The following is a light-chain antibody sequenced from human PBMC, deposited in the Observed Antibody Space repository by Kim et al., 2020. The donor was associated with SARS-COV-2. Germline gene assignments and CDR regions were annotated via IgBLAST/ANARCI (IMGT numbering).Light chain of an antibody. V-gene: IGKV3-15*01. CDR3: QQYHNWPSYT. J-gene: IGKJ2*01. CDR2: AVS. Sequence: VSPGQRATLSCWASQSVSSSLAWYQQKPGQAPRLLIYAVSTRATGIPARFSGSGSGTVFTLTINSLQSEDFAVYYCQQYHNWPSYTFGQGTKLEIK. CDR1: QSVSSS.